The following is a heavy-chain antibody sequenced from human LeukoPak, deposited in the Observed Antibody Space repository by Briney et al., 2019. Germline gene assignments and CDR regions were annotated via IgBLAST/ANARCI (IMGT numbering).Heavy chain of an antibody. CDR1: GYTFTSYD. Sequence: ASVKVSCKASGYTFTSYDINWVRQATAQGLEWMGWMNPNSGNTGYAQKFQGRVTMTRHNSTSTAYTEQSSLRSEDTAVYYCARGRGRYCSSTSCLYVRYYYYYMDVWGKGTTVTVSS. CDR3: ARGRGRYCSSTSCLYVRYYYYYMDV. D-gene: IGHD2-2*01. CDR2: MNPNSGNT. V-gene: IGHV1-8*01. J-gene: IGHJ6*03.